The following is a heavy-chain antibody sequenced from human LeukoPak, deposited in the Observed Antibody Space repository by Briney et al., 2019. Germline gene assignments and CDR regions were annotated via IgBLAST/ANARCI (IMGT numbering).Heavy chain of an antibody. D-gene: IGHD3-22*01. CDR2: INHSGST. V-gene: IGHV4-34*01. CDR1: GGSFSGYY. Sequence: SETLSLTCAVYGGSFSGYYWSWIRQPPGKGLEWIGEINHSGSTNYNPSLKSRVTISVDTSKNQFSLKLSSVTAADTAVYYCARSQRVYYYDSSGYPNWFDPWGQGTLVTVSS. J-gene: IGHJ5*02. CDR3: ARSQRVYYYDSSGYPNWFDP.